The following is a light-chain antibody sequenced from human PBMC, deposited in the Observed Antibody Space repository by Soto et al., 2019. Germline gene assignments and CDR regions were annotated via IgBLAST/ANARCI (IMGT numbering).Light chain of an antibody. CDR3: QQFHNWPPIT. V-gene: IGKV3-15*01. J-gene: IGKJ4*01. CDR2: GAS. CDR1: QSVSNN. Sequence: EIEMTQSPATLSVSPGERAILSCRASQSVSNNVAWYQQKPGQAPRLLIYGASTRATGIPARFSGSGSGTEFTLTISSLQSEDFAVYYCQQFHNWPPITFGGGTKVKV.